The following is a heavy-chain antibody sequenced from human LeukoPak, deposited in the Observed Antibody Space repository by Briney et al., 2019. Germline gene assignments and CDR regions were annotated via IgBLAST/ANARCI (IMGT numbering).Heavy chain of an antibody. Sequence: PGGSLRLSCAASGFVFRTYSMNWVRQAPGKGLEWVSSISSSSSNIYYAESVRGRFTISRDNAKNSLYLQTNSLRVEDTAVYYCARDFCGGGSCYFAGAFDIWGQGTMVTVFS. CDR1: GFVFRTYS. J-gene: IGHJ3*02. D-gene: IGHD2-15*01. CDR2: ISSSSSNI. V-gene: IGHV3-21*01. CDR3: ARDFCGGGSCYFAGAFDI.